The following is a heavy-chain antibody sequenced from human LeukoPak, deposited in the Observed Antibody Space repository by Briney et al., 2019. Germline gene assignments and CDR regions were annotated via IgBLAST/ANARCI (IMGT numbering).Heavy chain of an antibody. CDR1: GGSITNYY. CDR2: IYFTGDT. J-gene: IGHJ4*02. Sequence: SETLSLTCTVSGGSITNYYWNWIRQPAGKGLEWIGRIYFTGDTNYNPSLKSRVTMSLDTSKNQFSLMLISVTAADTAIYYCGGEPDLNGIDYWGQGTLVTVSS. V-gene: IGHV4-4*07. CDR3: GGEPDLNGIDY. D-gene: IGHD2-2*01.